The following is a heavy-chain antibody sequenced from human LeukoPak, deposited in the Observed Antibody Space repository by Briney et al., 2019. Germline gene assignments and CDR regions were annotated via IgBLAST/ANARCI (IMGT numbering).Heavy chain of an antibody. CDR2: ISSSSYI. V-gene: IGHV3-21*01. CDR3: ARSVVPAAIDYYYYYYGMDV. CDR1: GFTFSSYS. J-gene: IGHJ6*02. Sequence: PGGSLRLSCAASGFTFSSYSMNWVRQAPGKGLEWVSSISSSSYIYYADSVKGRFTISRDNAKNSLYLQMNSLRAEDTAVYYCARSVVPAAIDYYYYYYGMDVWGQGTTVTVSS. D-gene: IGHD2-2*02.